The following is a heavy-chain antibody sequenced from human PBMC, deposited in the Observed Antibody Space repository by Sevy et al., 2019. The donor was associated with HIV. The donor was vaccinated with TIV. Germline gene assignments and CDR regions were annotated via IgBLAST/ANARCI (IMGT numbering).Heavy chain of an antibody. CDR1: GDSVSSGSSC. D-gene: IGHD2-2*01. J-gene: IGHJ4*02. CDR3: ATNSNTSALDS. CDR2: MYYSGGT. V-gene: IGHV4-61*01. Sequence: SETLSLTCTVSGDSVSSGSSCWSWIRQSPGRGLEWIGYMYYSGGTNYNPSLKSRVTLSVDTSKKQFSLKLSSVTAADTAVYYCATNSNTSALDSWGQGTLVTVSS.